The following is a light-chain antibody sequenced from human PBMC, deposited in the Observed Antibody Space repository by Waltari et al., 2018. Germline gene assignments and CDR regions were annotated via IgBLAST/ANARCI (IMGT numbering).Light chain of an antibody. J-gene: IGKJ4*01. CDR1: HSGTKY. CDR3: QQRGTYLGLT. Sequence: CWASHSGTKYLACYQQKPGQAPRLLIFDASNRATGIPARFSGSGSGTEFSLTISSLEPEDFAVYYCQQRGTYLGLTFGGGTKVDIK. CDR2: DAS. V-gene: IGKV3-11*01.